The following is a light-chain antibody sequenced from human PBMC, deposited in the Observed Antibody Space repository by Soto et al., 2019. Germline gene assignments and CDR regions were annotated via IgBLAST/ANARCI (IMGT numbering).Light chain of an antibody. Sequence: QSVLTQPRSVSGSPGQSGTISCTGTSSDVGGYNYVSWYQQHPGKAPKLMIYDVSKRPSGVPDRFSGSKSGNTASLTISGLQAEDEADYYCCSYAGSYTWVFGTGTKLPVL. CDR1: SSDVGGYNY. J-gene: IGLJ1*01. CDR3: CSYAGSYTWV. CDR2: DVS. V-gene: IGLV2-11*01.